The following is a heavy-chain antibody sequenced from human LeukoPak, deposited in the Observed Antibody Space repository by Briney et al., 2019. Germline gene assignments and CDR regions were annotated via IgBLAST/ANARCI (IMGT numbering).Heavy chain of an antibody. CDR3: ARAYDSGSYSEVGY. Sequence: PGGSLRLSCAVSGFSVTNNYMSWVRQAPGKGLEWVSVFYAGGATYYADSVKGRFTISRDNSQNTLYLQMNILRAEDTAVYYCARAYDSGSYSEVGYWGQGTLVTVSS. CDR1: GFSVTNNY. CDR2: FYAGGAT. J-gene: IGHJ4*02. D-gene: IGHD3-10*01. V-gene: IGHV3-53*01.